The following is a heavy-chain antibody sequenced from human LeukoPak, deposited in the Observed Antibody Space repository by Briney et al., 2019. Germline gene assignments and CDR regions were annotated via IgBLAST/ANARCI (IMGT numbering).Heavy chain of an antibody. CDR3: AKDTGSPADAITMEDNAFDI. J-gene: IGHJ3*02. CDR1: GLTFSSYA. V-gene: IGHV3-23*01. D-gene: IGHD3-3*01. CDR2: ISGSGGST. Sequence: GGSLRLSCAASGLTFSSYAMSWVRQAPGKGLEWVSDISGSGGSTYSADSVKGRFTISRDNAKNSLYLQMNSLRAEDAALYYCAKDTGSPADAITMEDNAFDIWGQGTMVTVSS.